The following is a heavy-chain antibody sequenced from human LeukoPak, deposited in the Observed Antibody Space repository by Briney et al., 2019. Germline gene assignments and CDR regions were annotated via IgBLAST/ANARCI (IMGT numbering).Heavy chain of an antibody. Sequence: ASVKVSCKASGYTFTGYYMHWVRQAPGQGLEWMGWINPNGGGTNFAQKFQGRVTMTRDTSISTAYMELSRLRSDDTAVYYCARPYSSGWTTGYWGQGTPVTVSS. CDR3: ARPYSSGWTTGY. CDR2: INPNGGGT. CDR1: GYTFTGYY. J-gene: IGHJ4*02. V-gene: IGHV1-2*02. D-gene: IGHD6-19*01.